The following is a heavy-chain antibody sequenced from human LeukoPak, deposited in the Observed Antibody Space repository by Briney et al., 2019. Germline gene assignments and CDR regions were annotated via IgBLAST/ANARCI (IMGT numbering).Heavy chain of an antibody. CDR1: GFTFSSYS. J-gene: IGHJ4*02. V-gene: IGHV3-21*01. Sequence: PGGSLRLSCAASGFTFSSYSMNWVRQAAGKGVEWVSSISSSSSYIYYADSVKGRFTNSRDNPKISLYLQMNSVRAEDTGVYDCANNGDLDYWGQGTLVTVSS. D-gene: IGHD7-27*01. CDR3: ANNGDLDY. CDR2: ISSSSSYI.